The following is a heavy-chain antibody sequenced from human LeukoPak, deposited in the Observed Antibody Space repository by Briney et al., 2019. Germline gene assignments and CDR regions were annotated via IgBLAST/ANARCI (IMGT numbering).Heavy chain of an antibody. V-gene: IGHV1-2*02. CDR3: ARGWSPYYYYMDV. CDR1: GYTFTGYY. J-gene: IGHJ6*03. Sequence: GASVKVSCKASGYTFTGYYIHWVRQAPGQGLEWMGWINPNSGGTSYAQKFQGRVTMTRDTSISTAYMELSRLRSDDTAVYYCARGWSPYYYYMDVWGTGTTVTVSS. CDR2: INPNSGGT. D-gene: IGHD6-13*01.